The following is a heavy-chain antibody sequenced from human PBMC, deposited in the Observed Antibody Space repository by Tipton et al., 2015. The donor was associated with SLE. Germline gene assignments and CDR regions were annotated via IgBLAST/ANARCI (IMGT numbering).Heavy chain of an antibody. J-gene: IGHJ4*02. D-gene: IGHD7-27*01. Sequence: SLRLSCAASGFTFSSYSMNWVRQAPGKGLEWVSSISSSSSYIYYADSVKGRFTISRDNAKNSLYLQMNSLRAEDAAVYYCARDPGDWGYDYWGQGTLVTVSS. CDR3: ARDPGDWGYDY. V-gene: IGHV3-21*01. CDR1: GFTFSSYS. CDR2: ISSSSSYI.